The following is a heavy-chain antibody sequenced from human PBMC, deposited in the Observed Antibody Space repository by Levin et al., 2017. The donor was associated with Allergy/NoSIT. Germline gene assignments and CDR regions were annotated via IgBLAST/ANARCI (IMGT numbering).Heavy chain of an antibody. CDR3: ARRKVWRGPAFDI. D-gene: IGHD3-3*01. J-gene: IGHJ3*02. V-gene: IGHV4-34*01. CDR2: INHSGST. Sequence: SETLSLTCAVYGGSFSGYYWSWIRQPPGKGLEWIGEINHSGSTNYNPSLKSRVTISVDTSKNQFSLKLSSVTAADTAVYYCARRKVWRGPAFDIWGQGTMVTVSS. CDR1: GGSFSGYY.